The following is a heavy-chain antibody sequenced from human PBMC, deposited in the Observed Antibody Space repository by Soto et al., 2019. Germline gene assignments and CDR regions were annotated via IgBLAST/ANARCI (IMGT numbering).Heavy chain of an antibody. CDR3: TTDEIYYGDYVPIDY. CDR2: MKSKTDGGTT. D-gene: IGHD4-17*01. V-gene: IGHV3-15*07. CDR1: GFTFSNAW. Sequence: EVQLVESGGGLVKPGGSLRLSCAASGFTFSNAWMNWVRQAPGKGLEWVGRMKSKTDGGTTDYAAPVKGRCTISRDDSKNTLYLQMNSLKTEDTAVYYCTTDEIYYGDYVPIDYWGQGTLVTVSS. J-gene: IGHJ4*02.